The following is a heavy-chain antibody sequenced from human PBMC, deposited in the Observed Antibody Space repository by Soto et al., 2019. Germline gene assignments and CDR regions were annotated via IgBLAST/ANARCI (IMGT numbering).Heavy chain of an antibody. J-gene: IGHJ4*02. CDR2: ISGSGGST. V-gene: IGHV3-23*01. CDR1: GFTFSSYA. D-gene: IGHD6-19*01. Sequence: GGSLRLSCAASGFTFSSYAMSWVRQAPGKGLEWVSAISGSGGSTYYADSVKGRFTISRDNSKNTLYLQMNSLRAEDTAVYYCAKLSWLVPRGDNYFDYWGQGTLVTVSS. CDR3: AKLSWLVPRGDNYFDY.